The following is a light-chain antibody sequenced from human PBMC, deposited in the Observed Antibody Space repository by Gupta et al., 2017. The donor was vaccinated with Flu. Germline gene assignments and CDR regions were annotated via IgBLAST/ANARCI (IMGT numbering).Light chain of an antibody. CDR1: QSVSSNY. CDR3: HQYGTSPQT. Sequence: ETATLSCRASQSVSSNYLAWYQQKPGQAPRLLSYGASIRATGIPDRFSGSGSGTDFTLTISRLAPEDFAVYYCHQYGTSPQTFGLGTRVDIK. CDR2: GAS. V-gene: IGKV3-20*01. J-gene: IGKJ1*01.